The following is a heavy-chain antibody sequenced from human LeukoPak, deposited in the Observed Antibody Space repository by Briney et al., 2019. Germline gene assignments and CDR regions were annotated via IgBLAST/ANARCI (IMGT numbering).Heavy chain of an antibody. Sequence: GGSLRLSCVASGFTFDDFTMHWVRQRPGKGLEWVSLISWDSSSTYFTDSVKGRFTISRDNAKNSLYLQMNSLRAEDTAVYYCATYRSSGWYDYFDSWGQGTLVTVSS. V-gene: IGHV3-43*01. CDR1: GFTFDDFT. CDR3: ATYRSSGWYDYFDS. CDR2: ISWDSSST. D-gene: IGHD6-19*01. J-gene: IGHJ4*02.